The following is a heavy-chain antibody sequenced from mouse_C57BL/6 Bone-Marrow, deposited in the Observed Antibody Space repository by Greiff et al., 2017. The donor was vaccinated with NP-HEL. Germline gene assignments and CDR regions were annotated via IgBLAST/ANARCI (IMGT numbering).Heavy chain of an antibody. Sequence: EVQVVESGGGLVQPKGSLKLSCAASGFSFNTYAMNWVCQAPGKGLEWVARIRSKSNNYATYYADSVKDRFTISRDDSESMLYLQMNNLKTEDTAMYYCVRGTTVVATDAMDYWGQGTSVTVSS. J-gene: IGHJ4*01. CDR2: IRSKSNNYAT. D-gene: IGHD1-1*01. CDR1: GFSFNTYA. CDR3: VRGTTVVATDAMDY. V-gene: IGHV10-1*01.